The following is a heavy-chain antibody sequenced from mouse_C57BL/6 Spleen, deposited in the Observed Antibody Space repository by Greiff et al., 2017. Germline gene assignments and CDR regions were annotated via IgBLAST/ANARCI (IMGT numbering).Heavy chain of an antibody. J-gene: IGHJ3*01. CDR3: TRGYYGSPPWFAY. CDR2: IDPETGGT. CDR1: GYTFTDYE. D-gene: IGHD1-1*01. V-gene: IGHV1-15*01. Sequence: QVQLQQSGAELVRPGASVTLSCKASGYTFTDYEMHWVKQTPVHGLEWIGAIDPETGGTAYNQKFKGKAILTADKSSSTAYMELRSLTSEDSAVYYCTRGYYGSPPWFAYWGPGTLVTVSA.